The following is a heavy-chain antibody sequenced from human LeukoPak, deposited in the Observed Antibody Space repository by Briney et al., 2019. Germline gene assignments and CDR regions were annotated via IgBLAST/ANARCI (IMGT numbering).Heavy chain of an antibody. CDR1: GFTFSSYG. CDR2: IWYDGSNK. J-gene: IGHJ4*02. V-gene: IGHV3-33*01. CDR3: ARGSYGSGSFIDY. Sequence: GGSLRLSCAASGFTFSSYGMPWVRQAPGKGLEWVAVIWYDGSNKYYADSVKGRFTISRDNSKNTLYLQMNSLRAEDTAVYYCARGSYGSGSFIDYWGQGTLVTVSS. D-gene: IGHD3-10*01.